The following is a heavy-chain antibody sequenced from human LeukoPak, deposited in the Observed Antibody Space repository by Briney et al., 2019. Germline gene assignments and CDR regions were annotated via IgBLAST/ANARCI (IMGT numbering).Heavy chain of an antibody. V-gene: IGHV4-59*08. Sequence: SETLSLTCTVSDGSINGYYWSWIRQPPGKGLDWIGYMYSGGTTKYSPSLKSRVTISVNTSKTQFSLKLTSVTAADTAVYYCARHKTVTYDVFDLWGRGTMVTVSS. CDR3: ARHKTVTYDVFDL. CDR1: DGSINGYY. D-gene: IGHD3-3*01. J-gene: IGHJ3*01. CDR2: MYSGGTT.